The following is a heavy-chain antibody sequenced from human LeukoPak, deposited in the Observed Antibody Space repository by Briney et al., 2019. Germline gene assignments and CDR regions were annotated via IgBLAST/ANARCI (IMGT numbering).Heavy chain of an antibody. V-gene: IGHV3-23*01. J-gene: IGHJ4*02. Sequence: GGSLRLSCAASGFTFSDNYMNWVRQAPGKGLEWVSAISGSGEKTYYADSVKGRFTISKDNSKNTLYLQMNSRRAEDTAVYTCARDRGTTRGGGLDYWGQGTLATVPS. CDR3: ARDRGTTRGGGLDY. CDR2: ISGSGEKT. CDR1: GFTFSDNY. D-gene: IGHD1-7*01.